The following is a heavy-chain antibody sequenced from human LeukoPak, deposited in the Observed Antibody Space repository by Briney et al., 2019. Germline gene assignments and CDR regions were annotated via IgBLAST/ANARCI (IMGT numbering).Heavy chain of an antibody. J-gene: IGHJ3*02. Sequence: KPGRSLRLSCAASGFTFSTYSMNWVRQAPGKGLEWVSYISSSTTYIYYADSVKGRFTISRDNAKNSLYLQMNSLRAEDTSVYYCARDRGYCSGGSCYSNAFDIWGQGTMVTVSS. CDR3: ARDRGYCSGGSCYSNAFDI. CDR2: ISSSTTYI. V-gene: IGHV3-21*01. D-gene: IGHD2-15*01. CDR1: GFTFSTYS.